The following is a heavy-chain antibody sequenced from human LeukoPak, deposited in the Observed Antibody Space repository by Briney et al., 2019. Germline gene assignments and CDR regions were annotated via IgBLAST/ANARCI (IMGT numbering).Heavy chain of an antibody. V-gene: IGHV1-69*11. D-gene: IGHD4-23*01. CDR1: GGIYRRYS. Sequence: SVKVSCKASGGIYRRYSITWVRQAPGQGLEWMGRIVPPLGTANYAQKFQGRVTITTDESTNTAYMELTSLTSEDAAVYYCTTYGSNIAEYFEHWGQGTLVSVSS. CDR2: IVPPLGTA. J-gene: IGHJ1*01. CDR3: TTYGSNIAEYFEH.